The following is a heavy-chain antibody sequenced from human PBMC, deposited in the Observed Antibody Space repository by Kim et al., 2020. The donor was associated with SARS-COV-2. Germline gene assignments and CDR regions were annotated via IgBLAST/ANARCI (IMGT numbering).Heavy chain of an antibody. D-gene: IGHD6-13*01. V-gene: IGHV1-2*02. J-gene: IGHJ6*02. Sequence: ASVKVSCKASGYTFTGYYMHWVRQAPGQGLEWMGWINPNSGGTNYAQKFQGRVTMTRDTSINTAYMELSRLRSDDTAVYYCALPSSSWFYYGMDVWGQGTTVTVSS. CDR3: ALPSSSWFYYGMDV. CDR1: GYTFTGYY. CDR2: INPNSGGT.